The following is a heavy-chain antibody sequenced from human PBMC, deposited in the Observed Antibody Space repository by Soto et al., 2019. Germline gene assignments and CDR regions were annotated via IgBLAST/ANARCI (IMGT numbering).Heavy chain of an antibody. CDR2: IYHTGMT. J-gene: IGHJ4*02. CDR3: AKSQTTVTSYDY. V-gene: IGHV4-39*07. D-gene: IGHD4-17*01. CDR1: GTSISTTDYY. Sequence: PSETLSLTCTVSGTSISTTDYYWGWIRQPPGKGLEWITSIYHTGMTYYNPSLKSRVTISVDTSKNQFSLKLSSVTAADTAVYYCAKSQTTVTSYDYWGQGTLVTVSS.